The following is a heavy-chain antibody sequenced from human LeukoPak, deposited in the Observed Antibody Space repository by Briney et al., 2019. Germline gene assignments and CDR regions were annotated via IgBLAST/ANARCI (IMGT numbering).Heavy chain of an antibody. J-gene: IGHJ6*03. CDR3: ARGPSVVVVATGFYYYYYMDV. V-gene: IGHV3-21*01. CDR2: ISSSSYI. D-gene: IGHD2-15*01. CDR1: GFTFSSYS. Sequence: GGSLRLSCAASGFTFSSYSMNWVRQAPGKGLEWVSSISSSSYIYYADSVKGRFTISRDNAKNSLYLQMNSLRAEDTAVYYCARGPSVVVVATGFYYYYYMDVWGKGTTVTVSS.